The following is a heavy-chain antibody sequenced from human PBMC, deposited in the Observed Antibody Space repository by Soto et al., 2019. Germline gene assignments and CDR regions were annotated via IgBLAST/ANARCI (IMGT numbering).Heavy chain of an antibody. D-gene: IGHD2-21*02. V-gene: IGHV1-69*12. CDR1: GGTFSDFG. CDR3: ATTFCGEDCLSTYYLDH. Sequence: QVQVVQSGAEVKKPGSSVKVSCKVSGGTFSDFGLSWVRLAPGRGLEWLGGIIPMSSVVNHGQTFQGRVTITADASTGTGYMELSSLRSEDTALYYCATTFCGEDCLSTYYLDHWGQGTLVTVSS. CDR2: IIPMSSVV. J-gene: IGHJ4*02.